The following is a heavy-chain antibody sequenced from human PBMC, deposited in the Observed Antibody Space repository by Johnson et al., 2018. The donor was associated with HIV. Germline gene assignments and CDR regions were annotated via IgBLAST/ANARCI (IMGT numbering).Heavy chain of an antibody. V-gene: IGHV3-30-3*01. CDR2: TSYDEIKK. J-gene: IGHJ3*01. D-gene: IGHD3-10*01. CDR1: GFIFSDYA. CDR3: ARDRFGSGRPNAFDL. Sequence: QVQLVESGGGVVQPGRSLRLSCAASGFIFSDYAMHWVRLAPGKGLEWVAVTSYDEIKKNYADSVKGRFTISRDNSKNTLYLQMNSLGIEDTAVYYCARDRFGSGRPNAFDLWGQGTMVTVSS.